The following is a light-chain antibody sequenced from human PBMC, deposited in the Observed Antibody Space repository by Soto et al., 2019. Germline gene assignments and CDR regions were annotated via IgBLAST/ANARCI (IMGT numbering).Light chain of an antibody. CDR2: AAS. CDR1: QGISSY. J-gene: IGKJ4*01. Sequence: IQFTHSPSSLSASVGDRVTITCRASQGISSYLAWYQQKPGKAPRLLIYAASALQSGVPSRFSGGGSGTEFTLTISSLQPDDFATYYCQQYNSYPLTFGGGTKVDIK. V-gene: IGKV1-9*01. CDR3: QQYNSYPLT.